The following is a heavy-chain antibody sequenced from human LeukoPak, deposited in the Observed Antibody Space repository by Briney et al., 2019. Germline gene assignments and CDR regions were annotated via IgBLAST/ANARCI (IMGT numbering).Heavy chain of an antibody. D-gene: IGHD6-13*01. CDR2: IYHSGST. CDR1: GGSISSSIYY. CDR3: ARQGRGSSWYYFDY. J-gene: IGHJ4*02. Sequence: SQTLSLTCTVSGGSISSSIYYWSWIRQPPGKGLEWIGYIYHSGSTYYNPSLKSRVTISVDRSKNQFSLKLSSVTAADTAVYYCARQGRGSSWYYFDYWGQGTLVTVSS. V-gene: IGHV4-30-2*01.